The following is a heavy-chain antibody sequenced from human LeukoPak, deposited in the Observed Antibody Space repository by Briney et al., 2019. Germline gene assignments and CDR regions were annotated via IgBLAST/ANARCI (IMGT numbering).Heavy chain of an antibody. J-gene: IGHJ5*02. CDR1: GGSISSYY. CDR2: IYTSGST. Sequence: SETLSLTCTVSGGSISSYYWSWIRQPAGKGLEWIGRIYTSGSTSYNPSLKSRVTMSVDTSKNQFSLKLSSVTAADTAVYYCARDVAYYYDSSGYSPWVQGTLVTVSS. CDR3: ARDVAYYYDSSGYSP. D-gene: IGHD3-22*01. V-gene: IGHV4-4*07.